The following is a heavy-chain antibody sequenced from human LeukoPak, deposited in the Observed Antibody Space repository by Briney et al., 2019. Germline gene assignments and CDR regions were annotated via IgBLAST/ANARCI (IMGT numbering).Heavy chain of an antibody. Sequence: PSETLSLTCTVSGGSISSYYWSWIRQPPGKGLEWIGYIYYSGSTNYNPSLKSRVTISVDTSKNQFSLKLSSVTAADTAVYYCARVVGDSYGLDYWGQGTLVTVSS. D-gene: IGHD5-18*01. V-gene: IGHV4-59*01. CDR3: ARVVGDSYGLDY. CDR2: IYYSGST. CDR1: GGSISSYY. J-gene: IGHJ4*02.